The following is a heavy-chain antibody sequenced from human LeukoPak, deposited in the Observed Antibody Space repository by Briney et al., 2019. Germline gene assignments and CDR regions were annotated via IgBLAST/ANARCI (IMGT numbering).Heavy chain of an antibody. V-gene: IGHV3-7*03. D-gene: IGHD6-13*01. Sequence: GGSLRLSCAASGFTFSSYAMSWVRQAPGKGLEWVANIKQDGSEKYYVDSVKGRFTISRDNAKNSLYLQMNSLRAEDTAVYYCARGPSPYSSSWSRPEYFQHWGQGTLVTVSS. CDR3: ARGPSPYSSSWSRPEYFQH. CDR2: IKQDGSEK. J-gene: IGHJ1*01. CDR1: GFTFSSYA.